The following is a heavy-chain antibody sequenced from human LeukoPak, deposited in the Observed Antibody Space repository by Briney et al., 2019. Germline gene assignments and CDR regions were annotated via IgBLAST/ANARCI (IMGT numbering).Heavy chain of an antibody. CDR3: AKSRVVTTIPYSFDS. V-gene: IGHV3-9*01. CDR1: GFTFDDYA. Sequence: GGSLRLSCAASGFTFDDYAMHWVRQVSGKGLEWVSGISWNSGSIYYADPVKGRFTISRDTAKNSLYLQMNSLTAEDTALYCCAKSRVVTTIPYSFDSWGQGTLVTVSS. J-gene: IGHJ4*02. D-gene: IGHD2-21*02. CDR2: ISWNSGSI.